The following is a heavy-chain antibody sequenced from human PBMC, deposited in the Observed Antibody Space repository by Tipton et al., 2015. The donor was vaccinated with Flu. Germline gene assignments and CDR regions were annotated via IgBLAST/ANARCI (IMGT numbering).Heavy chain of an antibody. D-gene: IGHD3-22*01. CDR3: ARDREYYDSSGTYYYYGMDV. CDR1: GGSISSYY. CDR2: IYYSGST. V-gene: IGHV4-59*01. Sequence: TLSLTCTVPGGSISSYYWSWIRQPPGKGLEWIGYIYYSGSTNYNPSLKSRVTISVDTSKNQFSLKLSSVTAADTAVYYCARDREYYDSSGTYYYYGMDVWGQGTTVTVSS. J-gene: IGHJ6*02.